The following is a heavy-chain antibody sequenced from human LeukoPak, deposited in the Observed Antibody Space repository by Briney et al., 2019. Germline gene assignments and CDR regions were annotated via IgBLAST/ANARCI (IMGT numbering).Heavy chain of an antibody. V-gene: IGHV3-7*03. J-gene: IGHJ6*03. Sequence: GGSLRLSCAASGFTFSSYWMSWVRQAPGKGLEWVANIKQDGSEKYYVDSVKGRFTISRDNAKNSLYLQMNSLRAEDTAVYYCARELRSSGWGNYYYYYMDVWGKGTTVTISS. CDR2: IKQDGSEK. CDR3: ARELRSSGWGNYYYYYMDV. D-gene: IGHD6-19*01. CDR1: GFTFSSYW.